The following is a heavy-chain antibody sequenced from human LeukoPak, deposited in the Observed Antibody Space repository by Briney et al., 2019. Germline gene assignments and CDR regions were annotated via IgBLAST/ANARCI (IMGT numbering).Heavy chain of an antibody. CDR3: ARERRGRPEGSFDY. CDR1: GGSFSGYY. Sequence: MSSETLSLTCAVYGGSFSGYYWSWIRQPPGKGLEWIGYIYYSGSTNYNPSLKSRVTISVDTSKNQFSLKLSSVTAADTAVYYCARERRGRPEGSFDYWGQGTLVTVSS. V-gene: IGHV4-59*01. J-gene: IGHJ4*02. D-gene: IGHD3-10*01. CDR2: IYYSGST.